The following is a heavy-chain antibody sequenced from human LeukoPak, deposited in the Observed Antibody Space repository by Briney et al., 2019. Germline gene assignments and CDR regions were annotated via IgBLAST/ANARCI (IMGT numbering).Heavy chain of an antibody. J-gene: IGHJ4*02. V-gene: IGHV4-30-2*01. CDR2: IYHSGST. CDR3: ASLEEMATIFDY. Sequence: SSETLSLTCAVSGGSISSGGYSWSWIRQPPGKGLEWIGYIYHSGSTYYNPSLKSRVTISVDRSKNQFSLKLSSVTAVDTAVYYCASLEEMATIFDYWGQGTLVTVSS. D-gene: IGHD5-24*01. CDR1: GGSISSGGYS.